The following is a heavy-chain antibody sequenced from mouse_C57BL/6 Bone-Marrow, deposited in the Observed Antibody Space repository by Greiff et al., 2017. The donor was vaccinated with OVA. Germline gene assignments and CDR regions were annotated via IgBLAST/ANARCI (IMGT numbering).Heavy chain of an antibody. Sequence: VQVVESGPELVKPGASVKMSCKASGYTFTDYYMHWVKQKPGQGLEWIGEIYPGSGNTYYNEKFKGKATLTADTSSSTAYMQLSSLTSEDSAVYFCARYIRFDYWGQGTTRTVSS. D-gene: IGHD1-3*01. CDR2: YPGSGNTY. J-gene: IGHJ2*01. CDR1: YTFTDYYM. V-gene: IGHV1-83*01. CDR3: RYIRFDY.